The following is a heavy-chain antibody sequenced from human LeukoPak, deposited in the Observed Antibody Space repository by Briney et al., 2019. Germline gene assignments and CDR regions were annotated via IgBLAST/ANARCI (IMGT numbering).Heavy chain of an antibody. CDR1: GYTFTSYG. D-gene: IGHD2-21*02. CDR2: TSAYNGNT. CDR3: ARDRAYCGGDCYPAEDDY. V-gene: IGHV1-18*01. Sequence: ASVKVSCKASGYTFTSYGISWVRQAPGQGLEWMGWTSAYNGNTNYAQKLQGRVTMTTDTSTSTAYMELRSLRSDDTAVYYCARDRAYCGGDCYPAEDDYWGQGTLVTVSS. J-gene: IGHJ4*02.